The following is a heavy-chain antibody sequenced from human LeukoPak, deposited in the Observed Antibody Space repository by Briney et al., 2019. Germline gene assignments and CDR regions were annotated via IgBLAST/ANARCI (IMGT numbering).Heavy chain of an antibody. D-gene: IGHD4-17*01. J-gene: IGHJ4*02. CDR3: ARDSAGYGVDY. Sequence: SETLSLTCTVSGGSISSYYWSWIRQPPGKGLEWIGYIYYSGSTNYNPSLKSRVTISVDTSKNQFSLKLSSVTAADTAVYYCARDSAGYGVDYWGQGTLVTVSS. CDR2: IYYSGST. CDR1: GGSISSYY. V-gene: IGHV4-59*12.